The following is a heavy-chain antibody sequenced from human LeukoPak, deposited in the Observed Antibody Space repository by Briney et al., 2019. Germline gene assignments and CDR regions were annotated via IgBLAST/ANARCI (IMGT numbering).Heavy chain of an antibody. CDR2: INPSGGST. Sequence: ASVKVSCKASGYTFTSYYMHWVRQAPRQGLEWMGIINPSGGSTSYAQKFQGRVTMTEDTSTDTAYMELSSLRSEDTAVYYCATRVGATDYFDYWGQGTLVTVSS. V-gene: IGHV1-46*01. J-gene: IGHJ4*02. CDR3: ATRVGATDYFDY. CDR1: GYTFTSYY. D-gene: IGHD1-26*01.